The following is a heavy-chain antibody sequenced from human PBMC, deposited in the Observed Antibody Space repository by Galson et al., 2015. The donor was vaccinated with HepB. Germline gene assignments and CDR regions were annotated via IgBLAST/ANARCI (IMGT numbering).Heavy chain of an antibody. J-gene: IGHJ3*01. V-gene: IGHV3-33*08. Sequence: SLRLSCAASGFTFSGYGMHWVRQAPGKGLEWAAVIWYDGSNRYYAGSVKGRFTISRDNSRNTLYLQMNSLRAEDTAVYYCARRLDTAMGEPLHFWGPGTMVTVSS. D-gene: IGHD5-18*01. CDR2: IWYDGSNR. CDR3: ARRLDTAMGEPLHF. CDR1: GFTFSGYG.